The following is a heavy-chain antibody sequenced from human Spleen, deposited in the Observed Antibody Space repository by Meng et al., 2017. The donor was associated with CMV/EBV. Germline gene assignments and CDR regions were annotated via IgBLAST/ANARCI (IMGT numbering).Heavy chain of an antibody. Sequence: GESLKISCAASGFTFSSYGMHWVRQAPGKGLEWVAFIRYDGSNKYYADSVKGRFTISRDNSKNMVSLEMHSLRSEDTAIYYCAKTLNGYGGQDYWGQGTLVTVSS. V-gene: IGHV3-30*02. CDR2: IRYDGSNK. CDR3: AKTLNGYGGQDY. CDR1: GFTFSSYG. D-gene: IGHD5-12*01. J-gene: IGHJ4*02.